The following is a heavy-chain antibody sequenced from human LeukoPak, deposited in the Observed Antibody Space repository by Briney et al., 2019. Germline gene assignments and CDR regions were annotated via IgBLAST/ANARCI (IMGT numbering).Heavy chain of an antibody. D-gene: IGHD1-1*01. CDR1: DSSISSTYY. Sequence: SETLSLTCSVADSSISSTYYWAWVRQPPGKGPEWLANINPSGGTYSTPSLRRRITISLDTPKSQFSLRLSSVTAADTAIYYCAREAQGHNCGQYYFDSWGPGTLVTVSS. V-gene: IGHV4-38-2*02. CDR3: AREAQGHNCGQYYFDS. CDR2: INPSGGT. J-gene: IGHJ4*02.